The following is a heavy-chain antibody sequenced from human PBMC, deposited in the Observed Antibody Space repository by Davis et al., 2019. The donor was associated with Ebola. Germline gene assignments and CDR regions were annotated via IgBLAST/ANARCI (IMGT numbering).Heavy chain of an antibody. D-gene: IGHD3-3*01. Sequence: SETLSLTCAVYGGSFSGYYWSWIRQPPGKGLEWIGEINHSGSTNYNPSLKSRVTISVDTSKNQFSLKLSSVTAADTAVYYCARVWSGLYYYGMDVWGQGTTVTVSS. CDR1: GGSFSGYY. CDR2: INHSGST. V-gene: IGHV4-34*01. CDR3: ARVWSGLYYYGMDV. J-gene: IGHJ6*02.